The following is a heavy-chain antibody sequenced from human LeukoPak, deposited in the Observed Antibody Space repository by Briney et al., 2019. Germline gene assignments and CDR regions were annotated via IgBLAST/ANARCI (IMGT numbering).Heavy chain of an antibody. Sequence: GGSLRLSCAASGFIFSSYVMHWVRQAPGKGLEWVAFIRYDGSNKYYADSVKGRFTISRDNSKNTLYLQMNSLRAEDTAVYYCAKDPSDYYDSSGYSDYWGQGTLVTVSS. CDR3: AKDPSDYYDSSGYSDY. D-gene: IGHD3-22*01. J-gene: IGHJ4*02. CDR1: GFIFSSYV. V-gene: IGHV3-30*02. CDR2: IRYDGSNK.